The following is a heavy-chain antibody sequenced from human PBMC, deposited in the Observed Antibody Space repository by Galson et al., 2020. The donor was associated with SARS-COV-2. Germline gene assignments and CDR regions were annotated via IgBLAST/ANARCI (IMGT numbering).Heavy chain of an antibody. J-gene: IGHJ6*03. D-gene: IGHD2-2*01. CDR1: GGSFSGYY. Sequence: SETLSLTCAVYGGSFSGYYWSWIRQPPGKGLEWIGEINHSGSTNYNPSLKSRVTISVDTSKNQFSLKLSSVTAADTAVYYCARGLRGVVVVPALYYMDVWGKGTTVTVSS. CDR2: INHSGST. CDR3: ARGLRGVVVVPALYYMDV. V-gene: IGHV4-34*01.